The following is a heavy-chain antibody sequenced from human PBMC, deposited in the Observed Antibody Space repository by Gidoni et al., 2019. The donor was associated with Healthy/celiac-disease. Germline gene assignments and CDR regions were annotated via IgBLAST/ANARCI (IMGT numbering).Heavy chain of an antibody. CDR3: ARGHYGSGSYYYYYYGMDV. V-gene: IGHV1-8*01. CDR2: MNPNSGNT. CDR1: GYTFTSYD. Sequence: QVQLVQSGAEVTKPGASVKVSCKASGYTFTSYDINWVRQATGQGLEWLGWMNPNSGNTGYAQKFQGRVTMTRNTSISTAYMELSSLRSEDTAVYYCARGHYGSGSYYYYYYGMDVWGQGTTVTVSS. D-gene: IGHD3-10*01. J-gene: IGHJ6*02.